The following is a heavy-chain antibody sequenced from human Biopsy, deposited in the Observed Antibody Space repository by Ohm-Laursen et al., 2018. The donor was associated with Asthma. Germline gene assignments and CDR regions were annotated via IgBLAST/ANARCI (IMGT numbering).Heavy chain of an antibody. CDR3: ARGWNCGGDCYSLDY. Sequence: TLSLTCGVSGDSIDSGDYSWTWIRQSPGVGLEWIGYIYRNGDTYYNPTLKNRVTISIDRSKNQFSLRLRSVTAADTAVYYCARGWNCGGDCYSLDYWGQGTTATVSS. CDR1: GDSIDSGDYS. J-gene: IGHJ4*02. D-gene: IGHD2-21*02. CDR2: IYRNGDT. V-gene: IGHV4-30-2*06.